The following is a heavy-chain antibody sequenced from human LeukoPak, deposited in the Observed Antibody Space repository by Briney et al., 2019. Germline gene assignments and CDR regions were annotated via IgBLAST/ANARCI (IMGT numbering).Heavy chain of an antibody. D-gene: IGHD2-15*01. J-gene: IGHJ4*02. CDR3: ARSIVVVAASFFDY. V-gene: IGHV3-11*01. Sequence: GGPLRLSCAASGFTFSDYYMSWIRQAPGKGLEWVSYISSSGSTIYYADSVKGRFTISRDNAKNSLYLQMNSLRAEDTAVYYCARSIVVVAASFFDYWGQGTLVTVSS. CDR1: GFTFSDYY. CDR2: ISSSGSTI.